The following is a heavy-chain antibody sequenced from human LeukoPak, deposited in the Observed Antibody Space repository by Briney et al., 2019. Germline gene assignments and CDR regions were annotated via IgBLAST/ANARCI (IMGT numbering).Heavy chain of an antibody. J-gene: IGHJ5*02. CDR3: ARVTALKYYDSSGP. Sequence: SETLSLTCAVSGGSISSSNWWSWVPQPPGKGLEWIGYIYYSGSTYYNPSLKSRVTISVDTSKNQFSLKLSSVTAADTAVYYCARVTALKYYDSSGPWGQGTLVTVSS. CDR2: IYYSGST. V-gene: IGHV4-4*02. CDR1: GGSISSSNW. D-gene: IGHD3-22*01.